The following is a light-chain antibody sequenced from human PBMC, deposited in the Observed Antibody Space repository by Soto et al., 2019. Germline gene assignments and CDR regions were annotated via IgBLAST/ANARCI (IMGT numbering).Light chain of an antibody. CDR3: QQSYKTPQT. CDR1: ETINKY. CDR2: TAS. Sequence: DIRMTQSPSSLSASIGDRVTITCRASETINKYLNWYQQKPGKPPKLLIYTASTLPSGVPSRFSGSRPGTNFTLTINSLQPEDFATYYCQQSYKTPQTFGQGTKVDIK. V-gene: IGKV1-39*01. J-gene: IGKJ1*01.